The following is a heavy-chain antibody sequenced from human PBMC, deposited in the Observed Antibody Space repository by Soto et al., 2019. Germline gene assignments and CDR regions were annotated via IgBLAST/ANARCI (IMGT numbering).Heavy chain of an antibody. Sequence: GGSLRLSCAASGFTFSSYAMSWVRQAPGKGLEWVSAISGSGGSTYYADSVKGRFTISRDNSKNTLYLQMNSLRAEDTAVYYCAKDAEIAVASKPNWFAPWVQGTLVTVSS. CDR1: GFTFSSYA. D-gene: IGHD6-19*01. CDR2: ISGSGGST. CDR3: AKDAEIAVASKPNWFAP. J-gene: IGHJ5*02. V-gene: IGHV3-23*01.